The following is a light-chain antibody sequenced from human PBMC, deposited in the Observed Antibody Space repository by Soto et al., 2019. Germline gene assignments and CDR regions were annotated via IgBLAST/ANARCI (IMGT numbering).Light chain of an antibody. CDR2: GAS. Sequence: EIVLTQSPDTLSLSPGERATLSCRASQTVTRSFLAWNQQRPGQAPRLLISGASNRAAGIPDRISGSGSGTDFTLTISRLEPEDFAVYYCQQYGTSPWTFGQGTKVEIK. V-gene: IGKV3-20*01. CDR1: QTVTRSF. CDR3: QQYGTSPWT. J-gene: IGKJ1*01.